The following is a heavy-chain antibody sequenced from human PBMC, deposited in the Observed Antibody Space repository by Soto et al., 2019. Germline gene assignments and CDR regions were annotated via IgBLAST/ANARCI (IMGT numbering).Heavy chain of an antibody. V-gene: IGHV4-4*02. D-gene: IGHD3-10*01. CDR1: GGSISSSNW. CDR2: IYHSGST. J-gene: IGHJ4*02. CDR3: ARVAMLRGAPFDY. Sequence: QVQLLESGPGLVKPSGTLSLTCAVSGGSISSSNWWSWVRQAPGKGLEWIGEIYHSGSTNYNPSLKIRVTISVDRSKRQFPLKLNPGTAADTAGYYCARVAMLRGAPFDYWAREPWSPSPQ.